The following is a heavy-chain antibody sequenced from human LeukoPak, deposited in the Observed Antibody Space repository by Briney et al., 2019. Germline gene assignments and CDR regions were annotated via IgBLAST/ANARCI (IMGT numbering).Heavy chain of an antibody. CDR1: GFTLSSHA. Sequence: GGSLRLSCAASGFTLSSHAMSWVRQAPGKGLEWVSAISGSGGSTYYADSVKGRFTISRDNSRNTLYLQMNSLRADDTAVYYCAKDGCGGDCYSGWFDPWGQGTLVTVSS. J-gene: IGHJ5*02. D-gene: IGHD2-21*02. CDR3: AKDGCGGDCYSGWFDP. V-gene: IGHV3-23*01. CDR2: ISGSGGST.